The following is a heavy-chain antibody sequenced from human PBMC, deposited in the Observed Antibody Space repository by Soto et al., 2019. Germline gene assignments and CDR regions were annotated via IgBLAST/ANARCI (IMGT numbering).Heavy chain of an antibody. CDR1: GGSISSYY. J-gene: IGHJ4*02. Sequence: SETLSLTCTVSGGSISSYYWRWIRQPPGKGLEWIGYIYYSGSTNYNPSLKSRVTISVDTSKNQFSLKLSSVTAADTAVYYCARLSGYYYSDYWGQGTLVTVSS. CDR2: IYYSGST. V-gene: IGHV4-59*01. D-gene: IGHD3-22*01. CDR3: ARLSGYYYSDY.